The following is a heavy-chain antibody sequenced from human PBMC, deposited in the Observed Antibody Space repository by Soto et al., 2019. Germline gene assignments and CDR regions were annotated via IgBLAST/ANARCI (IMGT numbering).Heavy chain of an antibody. J-gene: IGHJ3*02. CDR1: VFTVSSNY. CDR3: ARDKTASDAFDI. CDR2: IYRGGST. Sequence: PWGSLRICCASSVFTVSSNYMSWVRQAPGKGLDWVSVIYRGGSTYYADSVKGRFTISRDNSKNTLYLQMNSLRAEDTALYYCARDKTASDAFDIWGQGTMVTVSS. V-gene: IGHV3-53*01.